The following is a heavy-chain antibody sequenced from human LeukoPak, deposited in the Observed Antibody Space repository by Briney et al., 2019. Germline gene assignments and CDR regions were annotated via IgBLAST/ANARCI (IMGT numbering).Heavy chain of an antibody. V-gene: IGHV3-74*01. Sequence: GGSLRLSCAASGFIFSSYCMHWVRQAPGKGPMWVSRICPDGTGISYADSVKARFTTSRDNAKNTVYLQMNSLREEDTAVYYCVRDFRSADYWGQGTLVTVSS. CDR3: VRDFRSADY. J-gene: IGHJ4*02. CDR1: GFIFSSYC. CDR2: ICPDGTGI.